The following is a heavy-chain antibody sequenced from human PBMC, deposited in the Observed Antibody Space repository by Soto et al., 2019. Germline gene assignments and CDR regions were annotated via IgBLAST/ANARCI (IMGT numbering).Heavy chain of an antibody. CDR3: TTHVEAY. CDR2: IGRRANNYAT. Sequence: EVQLVESGGGLVQPGGSLKLSCAASGFTLSGSTMHWVRQAPGKGLEWIGRIGRRANNYATTYAASVKGRFTISRDDSKNTAYLQMNTLQTEDTAVYYCTTHVEAYWGQGTLVTVSS. J-gene: IGHJ4*02. CDR1: GFTLSGST. V-gene: IGHV3-73*02.